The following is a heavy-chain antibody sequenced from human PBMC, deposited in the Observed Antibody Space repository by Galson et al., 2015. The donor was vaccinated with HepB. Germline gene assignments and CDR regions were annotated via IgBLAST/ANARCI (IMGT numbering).Heavy chain of an antibody. CDR2: IYVGDSDT. Sequence: QSGAEVKKPGESLKISCKVAGYRFTSYWIGWVRQMPGKGLEWMGIIYVGDSDTRYSPSFQGQVTISVDRSISTAYLQWSSLKAPDTAMYYCAKTDNGAFDIWGQGTMVTVSS. CDR3: AKTDNGAFDI. CDR1: GYRFTSYW. J-gene: IGHJ3*02. D-gene: IGHD1-1*01. V-gene: IGHV5-51*01.